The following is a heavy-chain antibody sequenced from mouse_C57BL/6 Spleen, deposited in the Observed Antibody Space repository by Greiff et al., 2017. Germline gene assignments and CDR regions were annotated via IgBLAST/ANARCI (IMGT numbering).Heavy chain of an antibody. CDR3: TRRWLLRPYYAMDY. D-gene: IGHD2-3*01. Sequence: EVKLEESGGGLVQPGGSMKLSCAASGFTFSDAWMDWVRQSPEKGLEWVAEIRNKANNHATYYAESVQGRFTISRDDSKSSVYLQMNSLRAEDTGIYYCTRRWLLRPYYAMDYWGQGTSVTVSS. V-gene: IGHV6-6*01. CDR1: GFTFSDAW. J-gene: IGHJ4*01. CDR2: IRNKANNHAT.